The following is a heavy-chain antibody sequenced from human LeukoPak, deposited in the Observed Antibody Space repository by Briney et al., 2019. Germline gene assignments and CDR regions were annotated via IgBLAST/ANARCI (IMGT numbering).Heavy chain of an antibody. V-gene: IGHV4-38-2*01. Sequence: SSEPLSLPCAVSGYSISSGYYWGWLRQPPGEGLEWIGSFYYSGSTYYNPSLKSRVTISVDTSKNQFSLKLSSVTAADTAVYYCARPSYDSSGYEDAFDIWGQGTMVTVSS. D-gene: IGHD3-22*01. CDR2: FYYSGST. J-gene: IGHJ3*02. CDR3: ARPSYDSSGYEDAFDI. CDR1: GYSISSGYY.